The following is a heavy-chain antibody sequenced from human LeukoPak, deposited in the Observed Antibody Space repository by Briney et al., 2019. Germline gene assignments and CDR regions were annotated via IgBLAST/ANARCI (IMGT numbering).Heavy chain of an antibody. V-gene: IGHV3-11*01. D-gene: IGHD3-10*01. CDR3: ARVRFGEDYFDY. CDR2: ISSSGSTI. Sequence: GGSLRLSCAASGFTFSDHYIDWVRQAPGKGLEWVSYISSSGSTIYYADSVKGRFTISRDNAKNSLYLQMNSLRAEDTAVYYCARVRFGEDYFDYWGQGTLVTVSS. J-gene: IGHJ4*02. CDR1: GFTFSDHY.